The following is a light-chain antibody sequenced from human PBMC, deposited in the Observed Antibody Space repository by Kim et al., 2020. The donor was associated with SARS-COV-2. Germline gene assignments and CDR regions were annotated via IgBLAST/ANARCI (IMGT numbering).Light chain of an antibody. CDR3: QQYGSSPRT. V-gene: IGKV3-20*01. J-gene: IGKJ2*01. CDR2: GAS. Sequence: LSPGERATLSCRASQSVSSSYLAWYQQKPGQAPRLLIYGASSRATGIPDSFSGSGSGTDFTLTISRLEPEDFAVYYCQQYGSSPRTFGQGTKLEI. CDR1: QSVSSSY.